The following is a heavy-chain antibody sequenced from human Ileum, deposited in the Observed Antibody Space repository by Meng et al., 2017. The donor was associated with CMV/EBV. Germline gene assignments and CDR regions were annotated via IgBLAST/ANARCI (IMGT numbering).Heavy chain of an antibody. D-gene: IGHD5-12*01. CDR3: HVGGYDMMYYYGTDV. CDR1: GFMFRKYV. J-gene: IGHJ6*01. Sequence: GGSLRLSCAASGFMFRKYVMSWARQAPGKGLEWVSVIHTGGNSTYYADSVKGRFTMSRDISKNTLYLQMNSLRAEDTAVYYCHVGGYDMMYYYGTDVWGQGNTV. CDR2: IHTGGNST. V-gene: IGHV3-23*03.